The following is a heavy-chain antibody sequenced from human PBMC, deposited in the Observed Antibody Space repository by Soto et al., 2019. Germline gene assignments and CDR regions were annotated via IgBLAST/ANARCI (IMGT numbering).Heavy chain of an antibody. CDR3: ARQGSGYRDYFDY. Sequence: QLQLQESGPGLVKPSETLSLTCTVSGGSISSSSYYWGWIRQPPGKGLEWIGSIYYSGITYYNPSLKSRVTISVDTSKNQFSLKLSSVTAADTAVYYCARQGSGYRDYFDYWGQGTLVTVSS. V-gene: IGHV4-39*01. J-gene: IGHJ4*02. CDR1: GGSISSSSYY. D-gene: IGHD3-22*01. CDR2: IYYSGIT.